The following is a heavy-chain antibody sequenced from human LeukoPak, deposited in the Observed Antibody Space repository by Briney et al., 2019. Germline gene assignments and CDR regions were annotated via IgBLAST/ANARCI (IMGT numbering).Heavy chain of an antibody. V-gene: IGHV4-59*01. CDR1: GGSISSYY. J-gene: IGHJ6*03. CDR3: AREASHYYYYYMDV. CDR2: IYYSGST. Sequence: SETLSLTCTVSGGSISSYYWSWIRQPPGKELEWIAYIYYSGSTNYNPSLKSRVTISVDTSKNQFSLKLSSVTAADTAVYYCAREASHYYYYYMDVWGKGTTVTISS.